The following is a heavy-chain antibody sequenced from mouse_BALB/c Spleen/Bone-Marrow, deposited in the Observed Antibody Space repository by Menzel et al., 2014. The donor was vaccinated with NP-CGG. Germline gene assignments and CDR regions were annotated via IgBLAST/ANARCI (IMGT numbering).Heavy chain of an antibody. CDR1: GLSLTNYG. CDR3: ARWDYYGYNHAMDY. Sequence: QVQLQQSGPGLVAPSQRLSITCTVSGLSLTNYGVSWVRQHPGKGLEWLGVVWGDGSTNYHSTLISRLNINKDTSKSQVFLKLNSLQADDTVTYYCARWDYYGYNHAMDYWCQGTSVTVSS. J-gene: IGHJ4*01. D-gene: IGHD1-2*01. CDR2: VWGDGST. V-gene: IGHV2-3*01.